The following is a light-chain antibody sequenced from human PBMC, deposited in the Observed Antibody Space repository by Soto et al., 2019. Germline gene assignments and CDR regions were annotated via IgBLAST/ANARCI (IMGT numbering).Light chain of an antibody. CDR1: QDISNY. Sequence: DIQMTQSPSSLSASVGDRVTVTCRASQDISNYLAWFQQKPGKAPKSLIYAASDLQSGVPSKFSATGSGTYFTLTISSLQPEDLAIYYCQQYYDYPLTFGGGTKVEIK. V-gene: IGKV1-16*02. CDR2: AAS. J-gene: IGKJ4*01. CDR3: QQYYDYPLT.